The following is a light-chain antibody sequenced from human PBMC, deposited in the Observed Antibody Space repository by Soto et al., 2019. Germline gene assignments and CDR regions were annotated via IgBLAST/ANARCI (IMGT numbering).Light chain of an antibody. CDR2: GAS. CDR3: QHYDNLPPFT. Sequence: DIQMTQSPSSLSASVGDRVTITCQASQDIRKYLNWYQQKPGRAPKLLIYGASNLETGVPSRFSGSGYGTDLTFTISSLQPEDLATYYCQHYDNLPPFTFGPGTKVAIK. J-gene: IGKJ3*01. CDR1: QDIRKY. V-gene: IGKV1-33*01.